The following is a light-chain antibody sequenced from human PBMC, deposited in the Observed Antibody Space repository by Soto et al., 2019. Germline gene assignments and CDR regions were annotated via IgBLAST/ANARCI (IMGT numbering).Light chain of an antibody. CDR2: DVS. V-gene: IGLV2-14*03. Sequence: QSVLTQPASVSGSPGQSITISCTGTSSVVGGYNYVSWYQQHPGKAPKLMIYDVSNRPSGVSNRFSGSKSGNTASLTISGLQAEDEADYSCSSYTSSSFYVFGTGTKVTVL. J-gene: IGLJ1*01. CDR3: SSYTSSSFYV. CDR1: SSVVGGYNY.